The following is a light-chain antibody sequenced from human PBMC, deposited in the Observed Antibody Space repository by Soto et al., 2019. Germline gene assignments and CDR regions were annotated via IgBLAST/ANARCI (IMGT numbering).Light chain of an antibody. CDR2: DDN. Sequence: QSVRTQPPSVSAAPGQKVTISCAGSSSNIGRNSVSWYQQLPGTAPKLLIYDDNKRPSGIPDRFSGSKSGTSATLGITGFQTGDEADYYCGSWDTSLSAYVFGTGTKVTVL. J-gene: IGLJ1*01. CDR1: SSNIGRNS. V-gene: IGLV1-51*01. CDR3: GSWDTSLSAYV.